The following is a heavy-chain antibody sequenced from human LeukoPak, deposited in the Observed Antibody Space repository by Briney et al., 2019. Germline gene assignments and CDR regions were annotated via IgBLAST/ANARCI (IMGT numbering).Heavy chain of an antibody. CDR1: GGSISSYY. D-gene: IGHD3-3*01. Sequence: KTSETLSLTCTVSGGSISSYYWSWIRQPPGKGLEWIGYIYYSGSTNYNPPLKSRVTISVDTSKNQFSLKLSSVTAADTAVYYCARNLHRGGDFWSGYLGYWGQGTLVTVSS. J-gene: IGHJ4*02. CDR2: IYYSGST. V-gene: IGHV4-59*01. CDR3: ARNLHRGGDFWSGYLGY.